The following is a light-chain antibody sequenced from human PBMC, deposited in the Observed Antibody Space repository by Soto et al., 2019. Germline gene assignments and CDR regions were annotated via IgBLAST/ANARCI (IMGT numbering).Light chain of an antibody. V-gene: IGKV3D-20*02. CDR2: GAS. CDR1: QSVSSNY. J-gene: IGKJ2*01. Sequence: EIVMTQSPATLSVSPGERATLSCRASQSVSSNYLAWYQQKPGQAPRLLIYGASSRATGIPARFSGSGSGTDFTLTISSLESEDSAVYYCQQRSYWPPYTFGQGTKVDI. CDR3: QQRSYWPPYT.